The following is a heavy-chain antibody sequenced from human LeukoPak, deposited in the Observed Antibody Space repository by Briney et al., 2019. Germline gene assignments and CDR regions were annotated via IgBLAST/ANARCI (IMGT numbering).Heavy chain of an antibody. V-gene: IGHV1-69*04. Sequence: ASVKVSCMASGGTFSSYTISWVRQAPGQGLEWMGRIIPILGIANYAQKFQGRVTITADKSTSTAYMELSSLRSEDTAVYYCARDTVGATGGDFDYWGQGTLVTVSS. CDR3: ARDTVGATGGDFDY. CDR1: GGTFSSYT. J-gene: IGHJ4*02. CDR2: IIPILGIA. D-gene: IGHD1-26*01.